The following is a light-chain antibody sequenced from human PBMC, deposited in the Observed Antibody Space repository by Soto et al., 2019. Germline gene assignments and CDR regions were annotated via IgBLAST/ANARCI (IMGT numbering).Light chain of an antibody. CDR3: QQSSSTPQT. CDR2: VAS. Sequence: DIQMTQSPSSLSASVGDRVTITCRASQSISSYLSWYQQKPGKAPKFLINVASTLQSGVPSRFSGRGSGPDFTLAISSLQPEDFATYYCQQSSSTPQTFGGGTRVEIK. J-gene: IGKJ4*01. CDR1: QSISSY. V-gene: IGKV1-39*01.